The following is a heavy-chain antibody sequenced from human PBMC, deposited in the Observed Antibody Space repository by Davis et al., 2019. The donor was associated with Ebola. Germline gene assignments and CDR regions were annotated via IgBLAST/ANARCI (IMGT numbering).Heavy chain of an antibody. CDR2: IYYSGST. CDR3: ARGESRPYSYGFDS. J-gene: IGHJ4*02. Sequence: SETLSLTCTVSGGSISSYYWSWIRQPPGKGLEWIGYIYYSGSTNYNPSLKSRVTISVDTSKNQFSLELASVTTADTAVYYCARGESRPYSYGFDSWGQGTLVTVAS. V-gene: IGHV4-59*01. CDR1: GGSISSYY. D-gene: IGHD5-18*01.